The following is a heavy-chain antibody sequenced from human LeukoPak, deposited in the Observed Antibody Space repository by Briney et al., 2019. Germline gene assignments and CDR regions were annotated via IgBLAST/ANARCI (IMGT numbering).Heavy chain of an antibody. D-gene: IGHD3-22*01. CDR2: IKQDGSEK. V-gene: IGHV3-7*01. Sequence: PGGSLRLSCAASEFSFITYWMSWVRQAPGKGLEWVANIKQDGSEKYYADSVKGRFTISRDNSKNTLYLQMNSLRAEDTAVYYCAKDTPDSSAYYLEDWGQGTLVTVSS. CDR1: EFSFITYW. CDR3: AKDTPDSSAYYLED. J-gene: IGHJ4*02.